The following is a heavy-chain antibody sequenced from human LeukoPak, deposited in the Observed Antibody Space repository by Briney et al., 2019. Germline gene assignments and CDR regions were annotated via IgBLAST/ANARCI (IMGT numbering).Heavy chain of an antibody. CDR3: ARVPNPYYYDSSGYSPHY. Sequence: GGSLRLSCAASGFTFSDYPVHWVRQAPGKGLEWVAVIYSGGSTYYADSVKGRFTISRNNSKNTLYLQMNSLRAEDTAVYYCARVPNPYYYDSSGYSPHYWGQGTLVTVSS. CDR2: IYSGGST. J-gene: IGHJ4*02. D-gene: IGHD3-22*01. V-gene: IGHV3-53*01. CDR1: GFTFSDYP.